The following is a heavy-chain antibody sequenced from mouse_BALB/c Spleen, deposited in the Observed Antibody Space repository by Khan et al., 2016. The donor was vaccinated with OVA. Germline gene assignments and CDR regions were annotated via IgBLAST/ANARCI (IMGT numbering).Heavy chain of an antibody. D-gene: IGHD2-12*01. V-gene: IGHV1-4*01. J-gene: IGHJ4*01. CDR1: GYTFTSHT. CDR2: INPRSDYT. CDR3: ARLTTEYALDY. Sequence: AQLQQSGAELARPGASVKMSCKASGYTFTSHTMHWVKQRPGQGLEWIGYINPRSDYTQYNQKFNDKATLTADISSSTASMQLSRLTSEDSAVYYCARLTTEYALDYWGQGTSVTVSS.